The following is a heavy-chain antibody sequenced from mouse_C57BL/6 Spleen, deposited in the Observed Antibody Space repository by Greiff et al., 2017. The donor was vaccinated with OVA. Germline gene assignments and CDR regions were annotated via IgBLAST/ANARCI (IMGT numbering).Heavy chain of an antibody. J-gene: IGHJ2*01. V-gene: IGHV14-4*01. CDR2: IDPENGDT. D-gene: IGHD3-3*01. CDR1: GFNIKDDY. Sequence: VQLQQSGAELVRPGASVKLSCTASGFNIKDDYMHWVKQRPEQGLEWIGWIDPENGDTEYASKFQGKATITADTSSNTAYLQLSSLTSEDTAVYYCTTKRAPYYFDYWGQGTTLTVSS. CDR3: TTKRAPYYFDY.